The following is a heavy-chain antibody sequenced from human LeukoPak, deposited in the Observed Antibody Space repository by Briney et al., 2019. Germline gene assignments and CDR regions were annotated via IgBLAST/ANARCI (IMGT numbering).Heavy chain of an antibody. J-gene: IGHJ3*02. CDR2: ISSSSSYI. Sequence: GGSLRLSCAASGFTFSSYSMNWVRQAPGKGLEWVSSISSSSSYIYYADSVKGRFTISRDNAKNSLYLQMNSLRAEDTAVYYYARSLSSSIYYDSSGYPPNAFDIWGQGTMVTVSS. V-gene: IGHV3-21*01. CDR1: GFTFSSYS. D-gene: IGHD3-22*01. CDR3: ARSLSSSIYYDSSGYPPNAFDI.